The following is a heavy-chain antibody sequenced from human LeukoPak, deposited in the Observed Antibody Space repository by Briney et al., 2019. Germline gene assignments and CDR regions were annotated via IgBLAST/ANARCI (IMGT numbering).Heavy chain of an antibody. D-gene: IGHD1-7*01. CDR3: ARSGGAAIGNYERATFDY. CDR2: TFYRSKWYN. J-gene: IGHJ4*02. CDR1: GDSVSSYSAA. V-gene: IGHV6-1*01. Sequence: SQTLSLTCDISGDSVSSYSAAWNWIRQSPSRGLEWLGRTFYRSKWYNEYEVSLKSRLTINADTSKNHFSLQLNSVTPEDTAVYYCARSGGAAIGNYERATFDYWGQGTQVTVSS.